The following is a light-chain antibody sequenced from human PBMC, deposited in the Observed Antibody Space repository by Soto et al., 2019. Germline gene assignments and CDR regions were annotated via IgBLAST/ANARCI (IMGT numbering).Light chain of an antibody. CDR2: GAS. Sequence: ETVMTQSPGTLSVSPGGRVTLSCRASQSISNNLAWYQQRSGQAPRLLIYGASTRAPGVPARFSGSGSGTDFTLTISSLQSEDFAVYYCQQYNNWPLVTFGQGTRLEIK. J-gene: IGKJ5*01. CDR3: QQYNNWPLVT. CDR1: QSISNN. V-gene: IGKV3-15*01.